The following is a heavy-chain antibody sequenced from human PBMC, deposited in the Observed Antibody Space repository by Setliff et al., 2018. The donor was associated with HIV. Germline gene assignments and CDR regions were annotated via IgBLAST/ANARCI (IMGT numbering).Heavy chain of an antibody. D-gene: IGHD3-3*01. V-gene: IGHV3-30*02. CDR3: AKEISLRFLEWFPQPVDY. J-gene: IGHJ4*02. Sequence: GGSLRLSCAASGFTFSRYGMHWVRQAPGKGLEWVAVIGYDGSNKYYGDSVKGRFTISRDNSKNTLYLQMTSLRAEDTAVYYCAKEISLRFLEWFPQPVDYWGQGILVTVSS. CDR1: GFTFSRYG. CDR2: IGYDGSNK.